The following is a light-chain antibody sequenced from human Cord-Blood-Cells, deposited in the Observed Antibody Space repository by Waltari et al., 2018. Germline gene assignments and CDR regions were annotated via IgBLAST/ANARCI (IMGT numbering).Light chain of an antibody. J-gene: IGLJ2*01. CDR2: EDS. CDR3: SSYTSSSTVV. Sequence: QSALTQPASVSGSPGQSTTISCTGTSSDVGGYTYVSWYQQPPGKAPKLMIYEDSNRPSGVSNRFSGSKSGNTASLTISGLQAEDEADYYCSSYTSSSTVVFGGGTKLTVL. V-gene: IGLV2-14*01. CDR1: SSDVGGYTY.